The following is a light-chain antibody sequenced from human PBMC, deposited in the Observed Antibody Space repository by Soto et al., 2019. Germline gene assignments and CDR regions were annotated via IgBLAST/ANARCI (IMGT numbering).Light chain of an antibody. CDR2: WAS. V-gene: IGKV4-1*01. J-gene: IGKJ3*01. CDR3: QQYYGTPFT. Sequence: DIVMTQSPESLAVSLGERATINCKSSQTVLYSSNNKNYFAWYQQKPGQPPKLLISWASTRESGVPDRFSGSGSGTDFTLTISGLQAEDVAVYYCQQYYGTPFTFGPGTKVDLE. CDR1: QTVLYSSNNKNY.